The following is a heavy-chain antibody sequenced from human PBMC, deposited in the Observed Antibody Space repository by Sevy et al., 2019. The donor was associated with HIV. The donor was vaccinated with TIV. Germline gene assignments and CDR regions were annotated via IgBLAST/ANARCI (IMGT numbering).Heavy chain of an antibody. CDR3: ARDGGGDYFDY. CDR2: ISNDATKK. V-gene: IGHV3-30*04. Sequence: GGSLRLSCAASGFRFSGYAMHWVRQAPGKGLEWMAVISNDATKKYHINSAKGRFTISRDNAKNTLYLQMNSLGSEDTAVYYCARDGGGDYFDYWGQGTLVTVSS. D-gene: IGHD3-16*01. J-gene: IGHJ4*02. CDR1: GFRFSGYA.